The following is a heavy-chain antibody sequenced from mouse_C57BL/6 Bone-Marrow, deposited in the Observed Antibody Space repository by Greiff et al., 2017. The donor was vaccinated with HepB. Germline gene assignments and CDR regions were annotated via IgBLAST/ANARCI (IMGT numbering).Heavy chain of an antibody. J-gene: IGHJ1*03. CDR2: IYPRDGSS. CDR1: GYTFPDHT. D-gene: IGHD1-1*01. V-gene: IGHV1-78*01. CDR3: ARRTTVGYFEV. Sequence: VQLQQSDAELVKPGASVKISCKASGYTFPDHTIHWVKQRPEQGLEWIGYIYPRDGSSRYNEKFKGKATLTEDKSSSTAYMQLNSLTSEDSAVFFCARRTTVGYFEVWGTGTTVTVSA.